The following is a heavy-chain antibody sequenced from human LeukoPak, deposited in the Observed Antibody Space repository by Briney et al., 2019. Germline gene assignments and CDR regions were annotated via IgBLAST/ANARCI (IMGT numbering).Heavy chain of an antibody. V-gene: IGHV3-23*01. CDR2: VSGRDDST. J-gene: IGHJ4*02. CDR3: AKWGDYDILTGYYDSEY. CDR1: GFTFSNYA. Sequence: GASLRLSCAASGFTFSNYAMSWVRQAPGKGLEWVSAVSGRDDSTYYADSVKGRFTISRDNSKNTLYLQMNSLRAEDTAVYYCAKWGDYDILTGYYDSEYWGERALVTVSS. D-gene: IGHD3-9*01.